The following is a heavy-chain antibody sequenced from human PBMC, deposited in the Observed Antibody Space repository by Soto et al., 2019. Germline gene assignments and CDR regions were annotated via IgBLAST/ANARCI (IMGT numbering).Heavy chain of an antibody. CDR1: GFTFGNYG. V-gene: IGHV3-23*01. CDR3: AKGFIVVVTVLRPDDAFEV. J-gene: IGHJ3*01. CDR2: ISGGGGST. Sequence: DVQLLESGGGLVQPGGSLRLSCAASGFTFGNYGINWVRQAPGKGLEWVSGISGGGGSTYYAASVKGRFTVSRDPSKNSVFLEMNTLRAEDTAVYYCAKGFIVVVTVLRPDDAFEVWGQGTLVTVSS. D-gene: IGHD2-21*02.